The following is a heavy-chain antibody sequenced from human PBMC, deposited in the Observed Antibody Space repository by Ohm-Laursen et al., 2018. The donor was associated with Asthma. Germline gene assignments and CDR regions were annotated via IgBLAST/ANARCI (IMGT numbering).Heavy chain of an antibody. Sequence: SLRLSCAASGYTFSRYSIHWVRQAPGKGLEWVASISTASTFIYYADSVRGRFTTSRDDANDLVYLQMNDLRAEDTALYYCVRIGPEWELPGREYSLHHWGEGTLVTVSS. CDR3: VRIGPEWELPGREYSLHH. V-gene: IGHV3-21*01. CDR2: ISTASTFI. CDR1: GYTFSRYS. D-gene: IGHD1-26*01. J-gene: IGHJ1*01.